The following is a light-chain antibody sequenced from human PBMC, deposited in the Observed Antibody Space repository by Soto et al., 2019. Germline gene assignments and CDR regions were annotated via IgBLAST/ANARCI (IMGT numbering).Light chain of an antibody. V-gene: IGKV1-5*03. CDR1: QSIGSW. CDR3: QQYSSFSRT. J-gene: IGKJ1*01. CDR2: KAF. Sequence: DIQMTQSPSTLSASVGDRVTITCRASQSIGSWLAWYQQKPGKAPKLLIYKAFSLQSGVPSSFSGSRSGTEFTLTISSLQPDDFATYYCQQYSSFSRTFGQGTKVEIK.